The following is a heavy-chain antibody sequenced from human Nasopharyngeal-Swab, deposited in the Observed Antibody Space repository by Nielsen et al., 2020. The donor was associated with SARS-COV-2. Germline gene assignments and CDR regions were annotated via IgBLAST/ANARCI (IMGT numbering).Heavy chain of an antibody. D-gene: IGHD6-13*01. V-gene: IGHV1-18*04. CDR1: GYIFTSYG. Sequence: ASVKVSCKASGYIFTSYGISWVRQAPGPGLEWMGWISAYNGNTKYARNLQGRVTMTTDTSTSTAYMELRSLRSDDTAVYYCGRVKAAGTSFYYYYHMDVWGKGTTVTVSS. CDR2: ISAYNGNT. CDR3: GRVKAAGTSFYYYYHMDV. J-gene: IGHJ6*03.